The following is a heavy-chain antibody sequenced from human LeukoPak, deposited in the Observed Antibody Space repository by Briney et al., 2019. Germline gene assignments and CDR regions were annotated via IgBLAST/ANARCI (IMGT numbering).Heavy chain of an antibody. D-gene: IGHD3-10*01. V-gene: IGHV5-51*01. Sequence: GESLKISCKGSGYSFTSYWIGWLRQLPGKGLEWRGLIYPGDSDTRYSPSFQGQVTISVDKSITTAYLQWSSLKASDTAIYYCARPGSGSYYSLGYWGQGTLVTVSS. CDR1: GYSFTSYW. CDR2: IYPGDSDT. J-gene: IGHJ4*02. CDR3: ARPGSGSYYSLGY.